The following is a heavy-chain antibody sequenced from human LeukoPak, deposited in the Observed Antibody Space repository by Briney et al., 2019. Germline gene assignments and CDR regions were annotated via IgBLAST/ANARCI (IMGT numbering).Heavy chain of an antibody. CDR3: AKGSSWSKYYFDY. Sequence: GGSLRLSCAASGFTFSSYAMSWVRQAPGKGLEWVSAISGSGGSTYYADSMKGRFTISRDNSKNTLYLQMNSLRAEDTAVYCCAKGSSWSKYYFDYWGQGTLVTVSS. D-gene: IGHD6-13*01. CDR2: ISGSGGST. J-gene: IGHJ4*02. V-gene: IGHV3-23*01. CDR1: GFTFSSYA.